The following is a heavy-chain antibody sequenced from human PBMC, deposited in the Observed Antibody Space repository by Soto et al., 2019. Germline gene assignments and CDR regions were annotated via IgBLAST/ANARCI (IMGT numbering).Heavy chain of an antibody. D-gene: IGHD2-2*03. CDR1: AFTFSDYS. CDR3: ATVGYCSSTSCQTRYYYYGMDV. CDR2: ISRSGSDI. V-gene: IGHV3-11*01. Sequence: GGSLRLSCAASAFTFSDYSMNWVRQVPGKGLEWVSYISRSGSDIYYADSVKGRFTITRDNAKNSLFLQMNSLRAEDTAVYYCATVGYCSSTSCQTRYYYYGMDVWGQGTTVTVSS. J-gene: IGHJ6*02.